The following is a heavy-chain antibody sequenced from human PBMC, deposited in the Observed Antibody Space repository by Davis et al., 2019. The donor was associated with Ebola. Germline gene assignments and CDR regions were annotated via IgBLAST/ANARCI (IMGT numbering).Heavy chain of an antibody. V-gene: IGHV3-53*01. D-gene: IGHD7-27*01. J-gene: IGHJ4*02. CDR2: IYNVYTM. CDR3: ARDHDWGFEY. CDR1: GFSVSDNY. Sequence: GESLKISCAASGFSVSDNYMNWVRQAPGKGLEWVSVIYNVYTMYYADSVKGRFTISRDSSMNTVYLQMNSLKTEDTAIYYCARDHDWGFEYWGEGTLVTVSS.